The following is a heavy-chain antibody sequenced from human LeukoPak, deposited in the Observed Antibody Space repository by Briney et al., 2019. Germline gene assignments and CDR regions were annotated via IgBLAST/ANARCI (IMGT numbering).Heavy chain of an antibody. V-gene: IGHV3-23*01. Sequence: QPGGSLRLSCAASGFTFSSYAMNWVRQAPGKGLEWVSTISGDGGDTHYADSVRGRFTISRANSKNTLFMQMNSLRAEDTAVYYCGKSGSRDWDNFEYWGQGNLDTASS. CDR1: GFTFSSYA. CDR2: ISGDGGDT. D-gene: IGHD6-19*01. J-gene: IGHJ4*02. CDR3: GKSGSRDWDNFEY.